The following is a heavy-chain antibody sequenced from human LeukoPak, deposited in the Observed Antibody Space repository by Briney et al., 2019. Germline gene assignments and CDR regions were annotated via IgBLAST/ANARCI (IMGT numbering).Heavy chain of an antibody. CDR2: IYHRGST. Sequence: SETLSLTCTVSGYSISNGYYWGWIRQPPGKGLEWVGSIYHRGSTYYNPSLTSRVTISLDRSRKKFSLKLTSVTAADTAVYFCARGAEYYAIWRGYAGYSDYWGQGISVTVSS. J-gene: IGHJ4*02. CDR3: ARGAEYYAIWRGYAGYSDY. CDR1: GYSISNGYY. D-gene: IGHD3-3*01. V-gene: IGHV4-38-2*02.